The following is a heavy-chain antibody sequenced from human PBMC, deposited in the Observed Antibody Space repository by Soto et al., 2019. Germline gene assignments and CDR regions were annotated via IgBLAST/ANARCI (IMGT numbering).Heavy chain of an antibody. D-gene: IGHD3-3*01. CDR2: IIPIFGTA. Sequence: GASVKVSCKASGGTFSSYAISWVRQAPGQGLEWMGGIIPIFGTANYAQKFQGRVTITADESTSTAYMELSSLRSEDTAVYYCARCPGCGFWSGYYPPHYFDYWGQGTLVTVSS. J-gene: IGHJ4*02. V-gene: IGHV1-69*01. CDR1: GGTFSSYA. CDR3: ARCPGCGFWSGYYPPHYFDY.